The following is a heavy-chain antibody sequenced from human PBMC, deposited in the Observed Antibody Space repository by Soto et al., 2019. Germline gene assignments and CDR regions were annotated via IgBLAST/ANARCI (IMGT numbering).Heavy chain of an antibody. V-gene: IGHV3-74*01. Sequence: GGSLRLSCAASGFTFSSYWMHWVRQAPGRGLQWVSRINSDGSDLNYADSVEGRFTISRDNAKNTLYLQMNSLGDEDTAVYYCVSSYYFHEMDVWGQGTTVTV. CDR1: GFTFSSYW. J-gene: IGHJ6*02. CDR3: VSSYYFHEMDV. CDR2: INSDGSDL.